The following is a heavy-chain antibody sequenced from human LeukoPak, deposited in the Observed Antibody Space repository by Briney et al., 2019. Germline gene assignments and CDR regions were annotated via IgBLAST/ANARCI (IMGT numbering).Heavy chain of an antibody. V-gene: IGHV3-48*03. D-gene: IGHD3-10*01. CDR1: GFTFSSYE. Sequence: PGGSLRLSCAASGFTFSSYELNWVRQAPGKGLEWVSYISSSGSYRYYADSVKGRFTISRDNAKNSLYLQMNSLRAEDTAVYYCARGMTDYYYGPGNEVDYWGQGTLVTVSS. CDR3: ARGMTDYYYGPGNEVDY. CDR2: ISSSGSYR. J-gene: IGHJ4*02.